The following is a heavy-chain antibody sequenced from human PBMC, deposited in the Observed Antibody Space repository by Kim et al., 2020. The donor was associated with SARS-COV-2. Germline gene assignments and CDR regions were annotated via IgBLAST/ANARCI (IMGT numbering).Heavy chain of an antibody. J-gene: IGHJ3*02. V-gene: IGHV4-39*01. CDR1: GGSISSSSYY. Sequence: SETLSLTCTVSGGSISSSSYYWGWIRQPPGKGLEWIGSIYYSGSTYYNPSLKSRVTISVDTSKNQFSLKLSSVTAADTAVYYCARPHVIVATTQGPAFDIWGQGTMVTVSS. D-gene: IGHD1-26*01. CDR3: ARPHVIVATTQGPAFDI. CDR2: IYYSGST.